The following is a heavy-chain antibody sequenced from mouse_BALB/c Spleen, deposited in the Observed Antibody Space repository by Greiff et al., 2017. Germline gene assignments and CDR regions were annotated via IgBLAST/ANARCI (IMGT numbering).Heavy chain of an antibody. CDR3: ARPYYGYDY. D-gene: IGHD2-9*01. J-gene: IGHJ2*01. CDR2: INPSTGYT. CDR1: GYTFTSYW. V-gene: IGHV1-7*01. Sequence: QVQLKQSGAELAKPGASVKMSCKASGYTFTSYWMHWVKQRPGQGLEWIGYINPSTGYTEYNQKFKDKATLTADKSSSTAYMQLSSLTSEDSAVYYCARPYYGYDYWGQGTTLTVSS.